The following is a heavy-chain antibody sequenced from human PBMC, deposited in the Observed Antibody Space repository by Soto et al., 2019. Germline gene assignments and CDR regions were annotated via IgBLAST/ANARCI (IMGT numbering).Heavy chain of an antibody. CDR2: IIPVFGNT. CDR3: ARGQYYSSGSAATSYFYFGIYV. V-gene: IGHV1-69*06. CDR1: GRSFSSDG. J-gene: IGHJ6*02. D-gene: IGHD3-10*01. Sequence: QLQLEQSGPEVKKPGSSVKVSCKASGRSFSSDGVSWVRQAPGQGLEWMGGIIPVFGNTKYVQRFQGRLTITADNSTRTVYMEMSSLSSEDTAVYFCARGQYYSSGSAATSYFYFGIYVWGQGTTVIVSS.